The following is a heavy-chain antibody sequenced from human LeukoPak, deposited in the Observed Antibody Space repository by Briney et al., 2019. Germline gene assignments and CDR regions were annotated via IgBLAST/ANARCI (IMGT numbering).Heavy chain of an antibody. CDR1: GYRFTSYW. CDR2: IYPGDSDT. V-gene: IGHV5-51*01. CDR3: ARRSPLRYFDWLPHDAFDI. Sequence: GESLQISCQGSGYRFTSYWIGWVRPMPGKGLEWMGIIYPGDSDTRYSPSFQGQVTISADKSISTAYLQWSSLKASDTAMYYCARRSPLRYFDWLPHDAFDIWGQGTMVTVSS. J-gene: IGHJ3*02. D-gene: IGHD3-9*01.